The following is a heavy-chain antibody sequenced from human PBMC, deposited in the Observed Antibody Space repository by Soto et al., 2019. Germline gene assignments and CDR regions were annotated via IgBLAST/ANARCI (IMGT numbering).Heavy chain of an antibody. J-gene: IGHJ5*02. CDR3: SSGDGRSTNIKWLYQ. CDR2: IHPGDSDT. CDR1: GYSFTSYW. D-gene: IGHD3-10*01. V-gene: IGHV5-51*01. Sequence: GESLKISCKGSGYSFTSYWIGWVRQMPGKGLEWMGIIHPGDSDTRYSPSFQGQVTISVDKSISTAYLHWSSLKASDTAIYYCSSGDGRSTNIKWLYQWGQGTLVTVSS.